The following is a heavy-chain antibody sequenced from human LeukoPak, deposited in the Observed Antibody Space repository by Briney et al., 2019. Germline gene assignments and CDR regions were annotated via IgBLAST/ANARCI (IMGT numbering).Heavy chain of an antibody. CDR2: ISSSGSTI. V-gene: IGHV3-48*04. Sequence: GGSLRLSCAASGFTFSSYAMSWVRQAPGKGLEWVSYISSSGSTIYYADSVKGRFTISRDNAKNSLYLQMNSLRAEDTAVYYCAREKYFDDAFDIWGQGTMVTVSS. CDR3: AREKYFDDAFDI. D-gene: IGHD2/OR15-2a*01. CDR1: GFTFSSYA. J-gene: IGHJ3*02.